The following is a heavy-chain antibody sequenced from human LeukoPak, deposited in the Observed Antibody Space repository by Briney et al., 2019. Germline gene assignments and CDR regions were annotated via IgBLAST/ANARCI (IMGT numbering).Heavy chain of an antibody. D-gene: IGHD1/OR15-1a*01. J-gene: IGHJ5*02. CDR1: GFTFSSYG. CDR2: ISGSGGST. CDR3: ARGELGTPTNNWFDP. Sequence: GGFLRLSCAASGFTFSSYGMSWVRQAPGKGLEWVSAISGSGGSTYYADSVKGRFTISRDNAKNSLYLQMNSLRAEDTALYYCARGELGTPTNNWFDPWGQGTLVTVSS. V-gene: IGHV3-23*01.